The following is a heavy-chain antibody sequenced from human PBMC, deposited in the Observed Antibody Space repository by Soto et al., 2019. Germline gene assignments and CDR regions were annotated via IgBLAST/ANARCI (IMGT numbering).Heavy chain of an antibody. Sequence: QVQLVQSGAEVKEPGASVRVSCKASGYTFINYDISWVRQATGQGLEWMGWMNPVSGKTGYANKFQGRVTMTRDASTSTAHLELSSLTSEDTAVYYCARMASFGTLNWFDPWGQGTLVTVSS. D-gene: IGHD3-16*01. V-gene: IGHV1-8*02. CDR3: ARMASFGTLNWFDP. CDR1: GYTFINYD. CDR2: MNPVSGKT. J-gene: IGHJ5*02.